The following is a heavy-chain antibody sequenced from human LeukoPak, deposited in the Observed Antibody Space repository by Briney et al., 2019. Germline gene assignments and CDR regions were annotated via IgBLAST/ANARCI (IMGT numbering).Heavy chain of an antibody. V-gene: IGHV3-33*01. D-gene: IGHD3-22*01. Sequence: GGSLRLSCAASGFTFSSYGMHWVRQAPGKGLEWVAVIWYDGSNKYYADSVKGRFTISRDNSKNTLYLQMNSLRAEGTAVYYCARDGEYYDSSGYYFRGPFDYWGQGTLVTVSS. CDR1: GFTFSSYG. CDR2: IWYDGSNK. CDR3: ARDGEYYDSSGYYFRGPFDY. J-gene: IGHJ4*02.